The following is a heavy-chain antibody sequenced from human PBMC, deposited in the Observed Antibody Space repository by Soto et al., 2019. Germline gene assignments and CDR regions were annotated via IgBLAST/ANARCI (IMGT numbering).Heavy chain of an antibody. CDR2: INAGNGNT. J-gene: IGHJ4*02. CDR3: ARAVAVPADFDY. V-gene: IGHV1-3*01. Sequence: ASVKVSCKASGYTFTGYAMHWVRHAPGQRLECMGWINAGNGNTKYSQKFQGRVTITRDTSASTAYMELSSLRSEDTAVYYCARAVAVPADFDYWGQGTLVTVSS. D-gene: IGHD6-19*01. CDR1: GYTFTGYA.